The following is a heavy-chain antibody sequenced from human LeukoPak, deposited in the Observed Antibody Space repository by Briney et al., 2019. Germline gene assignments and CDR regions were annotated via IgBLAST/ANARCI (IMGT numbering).Heavy chain of an antibody. Sequence: GASVKVSCKTSGYTFTSYGITWVRQAPGQGLEWMGWINPNSGGTNYAQKFQGRVTMTRDTSISTAYMELSRLRSDDTAVYYCAREGTMVKDYYYYYYMDVWGKGTTVTVSS. J-gene: IGHJ6*03. D-gene: IGHD4/OR15-4a*01. V-gene: IGHV1-2*02. CDR2: INPNSGGT. CDR3: AREGTMVKDYYYYYYMDV. CDR1: GYTFTSYG.